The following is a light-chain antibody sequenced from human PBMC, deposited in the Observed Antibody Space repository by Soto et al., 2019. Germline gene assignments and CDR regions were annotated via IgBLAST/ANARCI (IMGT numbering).Light chain of an antibody. CDR2: DAS. J-gene: IGKJ2*01. CDR1: QSVSTY. Sequence: ENVLTQSPATLSLSPGERATLSCRARQSVSTYLAWYQQKPGQAPRLLVYDASKRATGIPARFSGSGSETDFTLTISSLESEDFAVXYCQQRTNWPPLYTFGQGTKLEIK. V-gene: IGKV3-11*01. CDR3: QQRTNWPPLYT.